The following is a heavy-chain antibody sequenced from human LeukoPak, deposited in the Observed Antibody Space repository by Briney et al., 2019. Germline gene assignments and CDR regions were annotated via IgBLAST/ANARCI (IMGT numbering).Heavy chain of an antibody. CDR1: GGSISSGGYY. CDR2: IYYSGST. J-gene: IGHJ4*02. CDR3: ARGELPGYSYGYGPYYFDY. V-gene: IGHV4-31*03. D-gene: IGHD5-18*01. Sequence: SETLSLTCTVSGGSISSGGYYWSWIRQHPGKGLEWIGDIYYSGSTYYNPSLKSRVTISVDTSKNQFSLKLSSVTAADTAVYYCARGELPGYSYGYGPYYFDYWGQGTLVTVSS.